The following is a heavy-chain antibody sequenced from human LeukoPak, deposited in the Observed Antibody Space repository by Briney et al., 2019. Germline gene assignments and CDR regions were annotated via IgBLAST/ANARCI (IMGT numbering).Heavy chain of an antibody. CDR3: ARDRPYDDAFDI. Sequence: SVKVSCKASGGTFSSYAISWVRQAPGQGLEWMGGIIPIFGTANYAQKFQGRVTITADKSTSTAYMELSSLRSEDTAVYYRARDRPYDDAFDIWGQGTMVTVSS. V-gene: IGHV1-69*06. CDR2: IIPIFGTA. D-gene: IGHD3-16*01. J-gene: IGHJ3*02. CDR1: GGTFSSYA.